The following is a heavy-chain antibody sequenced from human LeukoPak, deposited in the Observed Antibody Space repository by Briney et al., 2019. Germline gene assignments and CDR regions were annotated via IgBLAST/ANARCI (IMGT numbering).Heavy chain of an antibody. CDR3: ARDDYGMDV. Sequence: GRLLRLSCAASGFAFSNYAMHWVRQAPGKGLEWVAFISYDGANNYYADSVKGRFTISRDYSKNTLYLQMNSLRAEDTAVYYCARDDYGMDVWGQGTTVTVSS. CDR2: ISYDGANN. J-gene: IGHJ6*01. CDR1: GFAFSNYA. V-gene: IGHV3-30-3*01.